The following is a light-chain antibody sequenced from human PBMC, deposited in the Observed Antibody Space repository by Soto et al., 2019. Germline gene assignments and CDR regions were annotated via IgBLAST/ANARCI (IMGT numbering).Light chain of an antibody. CDR3: QFYGSSLIT. Sequence: ENVLTQSPGTLSLSPGERATLSCRASQSVSSNYVAWYQQKPGQAPRLLIYDASNRATGIPDRFSGSGSGTDFTLTISRLEPEDFAIYYCQFYGSSLITFGQGTRLE. V-gene: IGKV3-20*01. J-gene: IGKJ5*01. CDR2: DAS. CDR1: QSVSSNY.